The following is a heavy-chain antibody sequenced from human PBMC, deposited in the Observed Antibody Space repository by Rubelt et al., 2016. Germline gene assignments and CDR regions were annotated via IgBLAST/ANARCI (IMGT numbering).Heavy chain of an antibody. Sequence: QVQLVQSGSELKKPGASVKVSCKASGYTFTRDAMNWVRQAPGQGLEWMGWINTNTAKPAYAQGFTGRFVFSLATSVSQAYLQISSLRPEDTAVYYCARGGVLGIFWGQGTLVTVSS. CDR1: GYTFTRDA. J-gene: IGHJ4*02. CDR3: ARGGVLGIF. D-gene: IGHD1-14*01. V-gene: IGHV7-4-1*02. CDR2: INTNTAKP.